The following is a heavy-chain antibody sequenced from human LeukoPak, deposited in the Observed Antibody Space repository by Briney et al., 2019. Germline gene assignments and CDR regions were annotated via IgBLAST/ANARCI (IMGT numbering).Heavy chain of an antibody. J-gene: IGHJ4*02. Sequence: GESLRLSCAASGFTFSSYSINWVRQAPGKGLEWVSSISTTSIYTYYADSVKGRFTISRDNPKNSLYLQMNSLRAEDTAVYYCARGANYYGSGSYYYVGYFDYWGQGTLVTVSS. D-gene: IGHD3-10*01. CDR1: GFTFSSYS. CDR3: ARGANYYGSGSYYYVGYFDY. V-gene: IGHV3-21*01. CDR2: ISTTSIYT.